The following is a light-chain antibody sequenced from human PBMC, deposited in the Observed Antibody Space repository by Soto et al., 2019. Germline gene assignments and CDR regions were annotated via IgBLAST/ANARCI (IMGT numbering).Light chain of an antibody. CDR2: XNS. V-gene: IGLV1-40*01. CDR3: QSYDSSLSGLYV. J-gene: IGLJ1*01. Sequence: QSVLTQPPXXSXXPGXXXTXXXXXSSXXIGAGYDVHWYQQLPGTAPKLLIXXNSNRPSGVPDRXXGSKSGTSASLAITGLQAEDEADYYCQSYDSSLSGLYVFGTGTKVTVL. CDR1: SXXIGAGYD.